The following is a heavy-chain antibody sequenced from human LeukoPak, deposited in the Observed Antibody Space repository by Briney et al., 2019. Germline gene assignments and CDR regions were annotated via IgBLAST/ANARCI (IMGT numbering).Heavy chain of an antibody. CDR1: GFTFSTYA. CDR3: ASNAYSSGRLSYFDS. CDR2: LTGSGATT. J-gene: IGHJ4*02. D-gene: IGHD6-19*01. V-gene: IGHV3-23*01. Sequence: GGSLRLSCAASGFTFSTYAMAWVRQAPGKGLEWVSGLTGSGATTYYADSVRGRFTISRDNSQNMLYLQMNSLRVEDTAVYFCASNAYSSGRLSYFDSWGQGTLVTVSS.